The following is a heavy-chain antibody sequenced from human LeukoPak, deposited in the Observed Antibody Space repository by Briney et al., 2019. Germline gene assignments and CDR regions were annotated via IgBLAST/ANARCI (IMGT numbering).Heavy chain of an antibody. CDR2: INHSGST. J-gene: IGHJ5*02. Sequence: PSETLSLTCTVSGGSVSSNYWGWIRQPPGKGLEWIGEINHSGSTNYNPSLKSRVTISVDTSKNQFSLKLSSVTAADTAVYYCARGARTPSGYGSRTAGRANWFDPWGQGTLVTVSS. V-gene: IGHV4-34*01. D-gene: IGHD5-12*01. CDR1: GGSVSSNY. CDR3: ARGARTPSGYGSRTAGRANWFDP.